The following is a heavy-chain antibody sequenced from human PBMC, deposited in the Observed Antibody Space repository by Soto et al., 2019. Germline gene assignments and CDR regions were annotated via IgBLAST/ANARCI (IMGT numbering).Heavy chain of an antibody. V-gene: IGHV4-59*08. CDR3: ARLGGYYQALDH. CDR2: VYHTGST. D-gene: IGHD3-3*01. Sequence: PSETLSLTCAVSGGSITNDYWSWIRQPPGKGLEWIGYVYHTGSTNYKPSLKSRVTISVDKSKNQFSLNLTSVTAADTAVYYCARLGGYYQALDHWSQGTLVTVSS. CDR1: GGSITNDY. J-gene: IGHJ4*02.